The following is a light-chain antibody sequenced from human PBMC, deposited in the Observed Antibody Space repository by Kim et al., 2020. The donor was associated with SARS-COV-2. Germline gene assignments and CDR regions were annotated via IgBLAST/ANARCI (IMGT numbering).Light chain of an antibody. Sequence: IVLTQSPGILSLSPGERATLSCRASQSVRSSYLAWYQQKPGQAPRLLIYDDSNRATGIPDRFSGSGSGTDFTLTISRLEPEDFAVYYCHQYDSSPPGTFGQGTKVDIK. CDR2: DDS. CDR3: HQYDSSPPGT. V-gene: IGKV3-20*01. CDR1: QSVRSSY. J-gene: IGKJ1*01.